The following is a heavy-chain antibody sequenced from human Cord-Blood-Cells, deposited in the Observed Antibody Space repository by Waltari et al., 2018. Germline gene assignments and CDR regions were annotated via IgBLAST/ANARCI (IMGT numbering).Heavy chain of an antibody. D-gene: IGHD6-13*01. CDR3: ARVGDGIAAAGFDY. Sequence: QVQLQESGPGLVKPSETLSLTCAVSGYSISSGYYWGWIQQPPGKGLEWIGSIYHSGSTYYTPSLKSRVTISVDTSKNQFSLKLSSVTAADTAVYYCARVGDGIAAAGFDYWGQGTLVTVSS. V-gene: IGHV4-38-2*01. J-gene: IGHJ4*02. CDR1: GYSISSGYY. CDR2: IYHSGST.